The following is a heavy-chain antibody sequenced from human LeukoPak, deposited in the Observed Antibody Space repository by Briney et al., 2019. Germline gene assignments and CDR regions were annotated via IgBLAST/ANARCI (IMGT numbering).Heavy chain of an antibody. J-gene: IGHJ5*02. CDR3: ARILGYCSSTSCYRLGRWFDP. Sequence: SETLSLTCAVYGGSFSGYYWSWIRQPPGKGLEWIGEINHSGSTNYNPSLKSRVTISVDTSKNQCSLKLSSVTAADTAVYYCARILGYCSSTSCYRLGRWFDPWGQGTLVTVSS. CDR1: GGSFSGYY. D-gene: IGHD2-2*01. V-gene: IGHV4-34*01. CDR2: INHSGST.